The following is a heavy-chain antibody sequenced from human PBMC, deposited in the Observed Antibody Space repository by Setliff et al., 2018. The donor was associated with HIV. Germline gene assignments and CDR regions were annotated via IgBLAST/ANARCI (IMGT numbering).Heavy chain of an antibody. CDR1: GGSFSNYY. CDR3: VRDLARVIAH. D-gene: IGHD2-21*01. J-gene: IGHJ4*02. CDR2: VTPDGGDK. V-gene: IGHV3-7*01. Sequence: ETLSLTCTVYGGSFSNYYTNWIRQTPGKGLEWVASVTPDGGDKYYANSMRGRFTISRDNGKNAVYLQMNSLTAEDTALYYCVRDLARVIAHWGQGTLVTVSS.